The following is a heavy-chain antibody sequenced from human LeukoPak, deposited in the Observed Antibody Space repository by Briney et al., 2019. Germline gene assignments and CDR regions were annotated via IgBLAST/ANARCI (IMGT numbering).Heavy chain of an antibody. J-gene: IGHJ4*02. D-gene: IGHD3-10*01. CDR1: GFTVSRNY. CDR2: IYSGGNT. Sequence: SGGSLRLSCAASGFTVSRNYMSWVRQAPGKGLEWVSVIYSGGNTYYADFVKGRFTISRDNSKNTLYLQINSLTPEDTAVYYCANLPRGEYWGLGTLVTVSS. V-gene: IGHV3-53*01. CDR3: ANLPRGEY.